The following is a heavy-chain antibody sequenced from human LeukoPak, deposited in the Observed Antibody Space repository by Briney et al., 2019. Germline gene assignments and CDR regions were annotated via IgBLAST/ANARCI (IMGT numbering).Heavy chain of an antibody. CDR1: GFSFSSNW. J-gene: IGHJ5*02. CDR2: IKYDGRAK. V-gene: IGHV3-7*01. CDR3: ARSP. Sequence: GGSLRLSCIVSGFSFSSNWMSWVRQAPGKGLEWVANIKYDGRAKYYVDSVKGRFTISRDNAKNSLYLQMNSLRVEDTAVYYCARSPGGQGTLVTVSS.